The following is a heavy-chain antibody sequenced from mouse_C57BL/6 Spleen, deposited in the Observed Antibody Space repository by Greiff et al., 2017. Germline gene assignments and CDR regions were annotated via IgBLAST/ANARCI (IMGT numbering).Heavy chain of an antibody. CDR2: IYPGDGDT. Sequence: QVQLQQSGPELVKPGASVKISCKASGYAFSSSWMNWVKQRPGKGLEWIGRIYPGDGDTNYNGKFKGKATLTADKSSSTAYMQLSSLTSEDSAVYYCARASRRCGAMDYWGQGTSVTVSA. D-gene: IGHD6-1*01. V-gene: IGHV1-82*01. CDR1: GYAFSSSW. CDR3: ARASRRCGAMDY. J-gene: IGHJ4*01.